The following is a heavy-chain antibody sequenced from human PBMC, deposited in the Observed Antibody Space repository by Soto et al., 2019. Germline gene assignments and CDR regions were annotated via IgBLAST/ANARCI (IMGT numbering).Heavy chain of an antibody. Sequence: DVQLLESGGGLVLPGGSLRLSCAASGFTFSNYAMTWVRQAPGKGLEWVSGISGKGDKTYYADSVKGRVTISRDNSKNTLYLQMNTLRAEDTAIYFCAKDIGGYLEGPLHFWGQGSLVTVSS. J-gene: IGHJ4*02. CDR1: GFTFSNYA. CDR3: AKDIGGYLEGPLHF. D-gene: IGHD5-18*01. CDR2: ISGKGDKT. V-gene: IGHV3-23*01.